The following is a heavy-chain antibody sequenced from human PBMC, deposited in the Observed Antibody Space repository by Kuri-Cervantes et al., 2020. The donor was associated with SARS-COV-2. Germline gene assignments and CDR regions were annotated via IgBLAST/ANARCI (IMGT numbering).Heavy chain of an antibody. CDR3: ESTSYDFWGGPTIYFDY. D-gene: IGHD3-3*01. CDR2: IYYSGST. V-gene: IGHV4-59*11. J-gene: IGHJ4*02. CDR1: GGSISSHY. Sequence: CTVSGGSISSHYWSWIRQPPGKGLEWIGYIYYSGSTNYNPSLKSRVTISVDTSKNQFSLKLSSVTAADTAVYYCESTSYDFWGGPTIYFDYWGQGTLVTVSS.